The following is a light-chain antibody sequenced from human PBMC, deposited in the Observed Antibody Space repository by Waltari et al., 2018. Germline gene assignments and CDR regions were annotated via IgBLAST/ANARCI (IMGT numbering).Light chain of an antibody. CDR3: QLYTTYSCT. Sequence: TFRARPSVRPRLSLCHQKQGKAPKRLIYKTSTLGSGVPSRFSGSGSGTECSLTISSLQPDDFATYYCQLYTTYSCTFDQGT. CDR2: KTS. J-gene: IGKJ1*01. CDR1: PSVRPR. V-gene: IGKV1-5*03.